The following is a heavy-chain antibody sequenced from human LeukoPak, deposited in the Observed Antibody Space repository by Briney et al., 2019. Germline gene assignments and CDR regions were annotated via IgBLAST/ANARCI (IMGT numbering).Heavy chain of an antibody. V-gene: IGHV4-34*01. CDR1: GFTFSNAW. D-gene: IGHD6-13*01. CDR2: INHSGST. Sequence: PGGSLRLSCAASGFTFSNAWMSWIRQPPGKGLEWIGEINHSGSTYYNPSLKSRVTISVDTSKNQFSLKLSSVTAADTAVYYCAREIAAAGCYFDYWGQGTLVTVSS. J-gene: IGHJ4*02. CDR3: AREIAAAGCYFDY.